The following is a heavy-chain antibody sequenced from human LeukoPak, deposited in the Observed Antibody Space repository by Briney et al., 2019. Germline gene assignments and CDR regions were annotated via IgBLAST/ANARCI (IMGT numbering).Heavy chain of an antibody. CDR1: GFTLSSYE. Sequence: PGGSLRLSCAASGFTLSSYEMNWVRQAPGKGLEWVSYISSSGSTIYYADSVKGRFTISRDNAKNSLYLQMNSLRAEDTAVYYCARGSPYYYDSSGYYYDWGQGTLVTVSS. CDR3: ARGSPYYYDSSGYYYD. D-gene: IGHD3-22*01. V-gene: IGHV3-48*03. CDR2: ISSSGSTI. J-gene: IGHJ4*02.